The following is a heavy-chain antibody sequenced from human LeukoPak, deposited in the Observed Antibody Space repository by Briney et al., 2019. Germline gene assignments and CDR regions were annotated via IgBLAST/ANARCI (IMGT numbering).Heavy chain of an antibody. CDR2: IIPIFGTA. V-gene: IGHV1-69*13. CDR3: ARSSFKYDFWSGYHMDPLDY. Sequence: SVKVSCKASGGTFSSYAISWVRQAPGQGLEWMGGIIPIFGTANYAQKFQGRVTITADESTSTAYMELSSLRSKDTAVYYCARSSFKYDFWSGYHMDPLDYWGQGTLVTVSS. J-gene: IGHJ4*02. D-gene: IGHD3-3*01. CDR1: GGTFSSYA.